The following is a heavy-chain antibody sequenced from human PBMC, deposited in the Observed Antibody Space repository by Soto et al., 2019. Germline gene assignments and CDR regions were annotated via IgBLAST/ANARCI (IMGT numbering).Heavy chain of an antibody. CDR2: INPNSGGT. CDR3: ARGGSYYAH. CDR1: GYTFTGYY. J-gene: IGHJ4*02. Sequence: ASVKFSCTASGYTFTGYYMHWVRQAPGQGLEWMGWINPNSGGTNYAQKFQGWVTMTRDTSSATAFLDLSGLRSDDTAVYYCARGGSYYAHWGQGSLVTVSS. D-gene: IGHD3-16*01. V-gene: IGHV1-2*04.